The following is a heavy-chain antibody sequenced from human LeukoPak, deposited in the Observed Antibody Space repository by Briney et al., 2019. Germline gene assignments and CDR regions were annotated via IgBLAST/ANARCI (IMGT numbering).Heavy chain of an antibody. J-gene: IGHJ6*02. CDR3: ARLASSSWPLYYYYGMDV. CDR2: MNLNSANT. V-gene: IGHV1-8*01. Sequence: RASVKVSCKASGYTFTSYDINWVRQATGQGLEWMGWMNLNSANTGYAQKFQGRVTMTRNTSISTAYMELSSLRSEDTAVYYCARLASSSWPLYYYYGMDVWGQGTTVTVSS. D-gene: IGHD6-13*01. CDR1: GYTFTSYD.